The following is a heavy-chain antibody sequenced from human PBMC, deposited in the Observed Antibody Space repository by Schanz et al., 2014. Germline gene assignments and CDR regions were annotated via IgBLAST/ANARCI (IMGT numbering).Heavy chain of an antibody. CDR3: CRSGSPIYYHGLDV. D-gene: IGHD3-10*01. Sequence: VQLVESGGGLVQPGGSLRLSCAASGFTFSSYAMSWVRQAPGKGLEWVAVISDDGSNKYYADSVKGRFTTSRDNSKNTMYLQMNSLKTEDTAVYYCCRSGSPIYYHGLDVWGQGTTVTVSS. CDR1: GFTFSSYA. J-gene: IGHJ6*02. V-gene: IGHV3-30*03. CDR2: ISDDGSNK.